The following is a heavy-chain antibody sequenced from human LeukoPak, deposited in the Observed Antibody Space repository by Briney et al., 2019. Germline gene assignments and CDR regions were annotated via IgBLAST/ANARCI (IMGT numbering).Heavy chain of an antibody. J-gene: IGHJ4*02. V-gene: IGHV4-31*03. D-gene: IGHD1-26*01. CDR1: GGSISSGGYY. CDR3: ASGDSGSYSVDC. Sequence: SETLSLTCTVSGGSISSGGYYWSWIRQHPGKGLEWIGYIYYSGSTYYNPSPKNRVTISVDTSKNQFSLKLSSVTAADTAVYYCASGDSGSYSVDCWGQGTLVTVSS. CDR2: IYYSGST.